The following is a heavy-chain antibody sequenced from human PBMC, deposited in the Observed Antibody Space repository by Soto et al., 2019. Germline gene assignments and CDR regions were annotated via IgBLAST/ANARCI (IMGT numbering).Heavy chain of an antibody. CDR3: AKEEL. CDR1: GFTFSSYG. V-gene: IGHV3-30*18. J-gene: IGHJ3*01. CDR2: ISYDGSNK. Sequence: HVQLVESGGGVVQPGRSLRLSCAASGFTFSSYGMHWVRQAPGKGLEWVAVISYDGSNKYYADSVKGRFTISRDNSKNTLYLQMNSLRAEDTAVYYCAKEELGGQGTMVTVSS. D-gene: IGHD1-26*01.